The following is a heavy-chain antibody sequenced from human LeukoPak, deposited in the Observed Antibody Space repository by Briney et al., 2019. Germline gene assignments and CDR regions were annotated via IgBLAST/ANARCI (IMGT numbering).Heavy chain of an antibody. V-gene: IGHV5-51*01. J-gene: IGHJ4*02. D-gene: IGHD2-15*01. CDR2: IYPGDFDT. CDR3: ARWLVVVAATEYYFDY. CDR1: GYSFTSYW. Sequence: GESLKISCQGSGYSFTSYWIGWVRQMPGKGLEWMGIIYPGDFDTRYSPSFQGQVTISADKSISTAYLQWNSLKASDTAMYYCARWLVVVAATEYYFDYWGQGTLVTVSS.